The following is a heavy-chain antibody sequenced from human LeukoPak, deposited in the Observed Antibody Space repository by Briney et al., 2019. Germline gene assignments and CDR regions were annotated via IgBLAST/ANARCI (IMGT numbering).Heavy chain of an antibody. CDR3: AKMQGYFDY. Sequence: PGGFLRLSCEASGLTFSSYGMSWVRQAPGKGLQWVSAITGDGTTTYYADSVKGRFTISRDNSKNMLYLQMSSLRAEDTAVYYCAKMQGYFDYWGQGTLVPVSS. CDR1: GLTFSSYG. CDR2: ITGDGTTT. V-gene: IGHV3-23*01. J-gene: IGHJ4*02.